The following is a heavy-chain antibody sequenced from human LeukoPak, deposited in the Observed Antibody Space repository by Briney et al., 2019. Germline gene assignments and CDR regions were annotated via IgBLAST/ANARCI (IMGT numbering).Heavy chain of an antibody. Sequence: PSETLSLTCAVYGGSFSGYYWSWIRQPPGKGLEWIGEINHSGSTNYNPSLKSRVTISVDTSKNQFSLKLSSVTAADTAVYYCARGGQSSSWYLYNWFDPWGQGTLVTVSS. D-gene: IGHD6-13*01. CDR2: INHSGST. J-gene: IGHJ5*02. CDR3: ARGGQSSSWYLYNWFDP. V-gene: IGHV4-34*01. CDR1: GGSFSGYY.